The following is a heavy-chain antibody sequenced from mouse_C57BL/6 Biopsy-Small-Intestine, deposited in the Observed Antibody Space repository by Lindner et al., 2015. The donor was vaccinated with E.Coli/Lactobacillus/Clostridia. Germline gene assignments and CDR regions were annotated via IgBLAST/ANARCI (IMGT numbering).Heavy chain of an antibody. CDR1: GFSITTYT. CDR2: SHAGNDNT. Sequence: SVKVSCKASGFSITTYTIHWARQAPGQRLEWMGWSHAGNDNTGYSHKFEGRVTITRDTAANTAYMELSSLRSDDMAVYYCARGRSGWVLDVWGQGTTVTVSS. V-gene: IGHV1-66*01. D-gene: IGHD1-3*01. CDR3: ARGRSGWVLDV. J-gene: IGHJ1*01.